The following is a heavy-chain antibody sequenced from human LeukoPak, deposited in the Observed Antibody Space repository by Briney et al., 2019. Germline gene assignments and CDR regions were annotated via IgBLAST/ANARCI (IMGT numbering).Heavy chain of an antibody. D-gene: IGHD3-22*01. CDR1: GFTFSSSG. J-gene: IGHJ4*02. CDR2: ISYDGSNK. CDR3: AKPVGGGYYDSSGYYSPGDY. V-gene: IGHV3-30*18. Sequence: PGRSLRLSCAASGFTFSSSGIHWVRQAPGKGLEWVALISYDGSNKNYADSVKGRFTISRDNSKNTLYLQMNSLRAEDTAVYYCAKPVGGGYYDSSGYYSPGDYWGQGTLVTVSS.